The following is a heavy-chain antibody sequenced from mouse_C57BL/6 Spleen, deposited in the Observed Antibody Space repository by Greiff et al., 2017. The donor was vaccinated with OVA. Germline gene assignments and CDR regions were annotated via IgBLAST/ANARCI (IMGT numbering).Heavy chain of an antibody. J-gene: IGHJ4*01. D-gene: IGHD1-1*01. CDR2: IHPNSGST. Sequence: QVQLKQPGAELVKPGASVKLSCKASGYTFTSYWMHWVKQRPGQGLEWIGMIHPNSGSTNYNEKFKSKATLTVDKSSSTAYMQLSSLTSEDSAVYYCARGRITTVVATGYYAMDYWGQGTSVTVSS. CDR3: ARGRITTVVATGYYAMDY. CDR1: GYTFTSYW. V-gene: IGHV1-64*01.